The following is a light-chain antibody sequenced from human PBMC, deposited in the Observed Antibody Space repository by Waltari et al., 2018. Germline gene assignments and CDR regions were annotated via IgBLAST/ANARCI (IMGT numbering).Light chain of an antibody. Sequence: EIVLTQSPGTLSLSPGERATLSCRPSQSVTRYLVWYQQKPGQPPRLLIYDASTRATGIPDRFSGSGSGTDFSLTISRLEPEEFAVYYCQKYVSLPATFGQGTKVEIK. CDR2: DAS. CDR3: QKYVSLPAT. J-gene: IGKJ1*01. V-gene: IGKV3-20*01. CDR1: QSVTRY.